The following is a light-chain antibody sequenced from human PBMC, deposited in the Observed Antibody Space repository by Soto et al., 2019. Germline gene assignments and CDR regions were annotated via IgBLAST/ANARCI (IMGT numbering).Light chain of an antibody. Sequence: DIQMTQSPSSLSASVGDRVTITCRASQSISSYLNWYQQKPGKAPKLLIYAASSLQSGVPSRFSGSGSGTDFTLTISSLQPEDFATYYFQQGYSTPMYTFGQGTKLEIK. CDR1: QSISSY. CDR2: AAS. J-gene: IGKJ2*01. CDR3: QQGYSTPMYT. V-gene: IGKV1-39*01.